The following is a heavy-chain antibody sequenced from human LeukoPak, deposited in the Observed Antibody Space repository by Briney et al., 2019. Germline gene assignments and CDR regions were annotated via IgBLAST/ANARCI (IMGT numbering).Heavy chain of an antibody. CDR1: GYTFTSYA. CDR2: INTNTGNP. D-gene: IGHD2-2*01. Sequence: EASVKVSCKASGYTFTSYAMNWVRQAPGQGLEWMGWINTNTGNPTYAQGFTGRFVFSLDTSVSTAYLQISSLKAEDTAVYYCARVVPAAMTLSYYYYYYMDVWGKGTTVTVSS. V-gene: IGHV7-4-1*02. J-gene: IGHJ6*03. CDR3: ARVVPAAMTLSYYYYYYMDV.